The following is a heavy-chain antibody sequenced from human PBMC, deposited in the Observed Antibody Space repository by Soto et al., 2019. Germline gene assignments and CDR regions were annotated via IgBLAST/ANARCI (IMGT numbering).Heavy chain of an antibody. D-gene: IGHD2-2*01. V-gene: IGHV4-59*12. Sequence: SETLSLACTVSGGSISSYYWSWIRQPPGKGLEWIGYIYYSGSTNYNPSLKSRVTISVDTSKNQFSLKLSSVTAADTAVYYCARGLRRAFKPAASHNWGQGTLVTVSS. CDR3: ARGLRRAFKPAASHN. CDR2: IYYSGST. J-gene: IGHJ4*02. CDR1: GGSISSYY.